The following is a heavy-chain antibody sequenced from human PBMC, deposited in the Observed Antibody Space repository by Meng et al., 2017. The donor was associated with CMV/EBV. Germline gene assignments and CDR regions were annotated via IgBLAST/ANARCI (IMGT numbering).Heavy chain of an antibody. D-gene: IGHD3-3*01. CDR1: GGSISSGDYY. CDR3: ARGVYYDFWSGYYYYYGMDV. Sequence: SETLSLTYTVSGGSISSGDYYWSWIRQPPGKGLEWIGYIYYSGSTYYNPSLKSRVTISVDTSKNQFSLKLSSVTAADTAVYYCARGVYYDFWSGYYYYYGMDVWGQGTTVTVSS. V-gene: IGHV4-30-4*08. J-gene: IGHJ6*02. CDR2: IYYSGST.